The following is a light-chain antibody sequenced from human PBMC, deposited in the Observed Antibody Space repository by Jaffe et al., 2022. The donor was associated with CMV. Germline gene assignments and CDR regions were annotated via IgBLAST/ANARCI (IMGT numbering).Light chain of an antibody. CDR3: CSFTTSTFWV. V-gene: IGLV2-14*03. CDR2: DVT. J-gene: IGLJ3*02. Sequence: QSALTQPASVSGSPGQSITFSCTGTSSDVGGYDYVSWYQQHPGRAPKLILYDVTNRPSGVSNRFSGSKSGNTASLTISGLQAEDEADYYCCSFTTSTFWVFGGGTKLTVL. CDR1: SSDVGGYDY.